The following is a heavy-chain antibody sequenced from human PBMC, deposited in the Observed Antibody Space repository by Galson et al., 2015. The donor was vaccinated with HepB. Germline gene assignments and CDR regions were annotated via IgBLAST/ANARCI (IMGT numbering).Heavy chain of an antibody. D-gene: IGHD4-17*01. Sequence: SLRLSCAASGFTFSSYAMSWVRQAPGKGLEWVSSISDDGGNTLYADSVKGRFTISRDNSKNTLYLQIHSLRAEDTAAYYCASGGFGDYAWGQGTVVTVSS. CDR2: ISDDGGNT. V-gene: IGHV3-23*01. CDR1: GFTFSSYA. CDR3: ASGGFGDYA. J-gene: IGHJ5*02.